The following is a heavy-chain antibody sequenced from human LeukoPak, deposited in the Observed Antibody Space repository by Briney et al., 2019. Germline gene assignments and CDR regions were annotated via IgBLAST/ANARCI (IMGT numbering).Heavy chain of an antibody. D-gene: IGHD2-15*01. J-gene: IGHJ6*01. Sequence: SQTLSLTCTVSGGSISSGGYYWSWIRQHPGKGLEWIGYIYYSGSTYYNPSLKSRVTISVDTSKNQFSLKLSSVTAADTAVYYCARDWAVVAATQAAYYGMDVWGQGTTVTVSS. CDR1: GGSISSGGYY. CDR2: IYYSGST. V-gene: IGHV4-31*03. CDR3: ARDWAVVAATQAAYYGMDV.